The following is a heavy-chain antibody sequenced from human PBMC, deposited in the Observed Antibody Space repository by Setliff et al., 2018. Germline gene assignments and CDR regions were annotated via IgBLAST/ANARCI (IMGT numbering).Heavy chain of an antibody. D-gene: IGHD3-3*01. CDR3: ALSRPPDFWSGYTHFDY. CDR1: GDSISSRTYY. J-gene: IGHJ4*02. CDR2: IYYSGST. Sequence: SETLSLTCTVSGDSISSRTYYWGWIRQPPGKGLEWIGSIYYSGSTYYNPSLKSRVTISVDTSKNQFSPKLSSVTTAETAVYYCALSRPPDFWSGYTHFDYWGQGTLVTVSS. V-gene: IGHV4-39*01.